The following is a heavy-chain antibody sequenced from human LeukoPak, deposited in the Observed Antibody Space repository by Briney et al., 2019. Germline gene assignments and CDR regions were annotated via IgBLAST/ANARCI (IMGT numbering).Heavy chain of an antibody. CDR3: ARHSYTPFDY. J-gene: IGHJ4*02. D-gene: IGHD2-2*02. CDR2: IYHNGDT. Sequence: SETLSLTCSVSGGSISTYYWSWIRQSPGKGLERIGYIYHNGDTNYNPSFKSRVTISVDTSKNQFSLRLMSVTAADTAIYYCARHSYTPFDYWGQGSLVNGSS. CDR1: GGSISTYY. V-gene: IGHV4-59*08.